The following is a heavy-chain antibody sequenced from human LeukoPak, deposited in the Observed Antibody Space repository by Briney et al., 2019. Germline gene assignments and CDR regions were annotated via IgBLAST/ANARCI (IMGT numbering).Heavy chain of an antibody. J-gene: IGHJ6*02. CDR1: GFTFSSYG. Sequence: GGSLRLSCAASGFTFSSYGMHWVRQAPGKGLEWVAVISYDRSNKYYADSVKGRFTISRDNSKNTLYLQMNSLRAEDTAVYYCAKATDYYGMDVWGQGTTVTVSS. D-gene: IGHD4-11*01. CDR2: ISYDRSNK. V-gene: IGHV3-30*18. CDR3: AKATDYYGMDV.